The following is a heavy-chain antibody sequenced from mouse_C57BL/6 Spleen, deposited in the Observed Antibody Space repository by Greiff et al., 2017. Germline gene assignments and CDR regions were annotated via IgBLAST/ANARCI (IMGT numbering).Heavy chain of an antibody. CDR3: AKRGYYGTWYFDV. V-gene: IGHV2-5*01. CDR2: IWRGGST. D-gene: IGHD1-1*01. J-gene: IGHJ1*03. Sequence: QVHVKQSGPGLVQPSQSLSITCTVSGFSLTSYGVHWVRQSPGKGLEWLGVIWRGGSTDYNAAFMSRLSITKDNSKSQVFFKMNRLQADDTAIYYCAKRGYYGTWYFDVWGTGTTVTVSS. CDR1: GFSLTSYG.